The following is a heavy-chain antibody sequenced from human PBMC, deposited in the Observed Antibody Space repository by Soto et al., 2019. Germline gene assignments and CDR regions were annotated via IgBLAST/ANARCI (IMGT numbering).Heavy chain of an antibody. CDR1: GGYISGGYS. Sequence: SETLSLTCAVSGGYISGGYSWSWIRQPPGKGLEWIGYIYHSGSTYYNPSLKSRVTISVDRSKNQFSLKLSSVTAADTAVYYCARVLRTTVTYFDYWGQGTLVTVSS. J-gene: IGHJ4*02. CDR2: IYHSGST. D-gene: IGHD4-17*01. V-gene: IGHV4-30-2*01. CDR3: ARVLRTTVTYFDY.